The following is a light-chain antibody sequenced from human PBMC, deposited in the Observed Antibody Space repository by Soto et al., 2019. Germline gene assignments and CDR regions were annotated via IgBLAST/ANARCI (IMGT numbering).Light chain of an antibody. CDR2: TAS. V-gene: IGKV1-39*01. Sequence: DIQMTQSPSSLSASVGDRVTITCRASQTISNCLNWYQQQPGKAPKLLIYTASNLQSGVPSRFSGSGSGTDFTLTISSLQPDDFATYYCQQSYTTPYTFGLGTSLEIK. J-gene: IGKJ2*01. CDR1: QTISNC. CDR3: QQSYTTPYT.